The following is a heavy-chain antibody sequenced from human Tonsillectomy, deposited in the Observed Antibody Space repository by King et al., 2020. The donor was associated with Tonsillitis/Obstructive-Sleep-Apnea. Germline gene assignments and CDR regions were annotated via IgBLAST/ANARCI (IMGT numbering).Heavy chain of an antibody. CDR2: ISAYNGNT. CDR1: GYTFTSYG. V-gene: IGHV1-18*01. Sequence: VQLVESGAEVKKPGASVKVSCKASGYTFTSYGISWVRQAPGQGLEWMGWISAYNGNTNYAQKLQGRVTMTTDTSTSTAYMELRSLRSDDTAVYYCARDPPIYDYIWGSYRRNAFDIWGQGTMVTVSS. D-gene: IGHD3-16*02. J-gene: IGHJ3*02. CDR3: ARDPPIYDYIWGSYRRNAFDI.